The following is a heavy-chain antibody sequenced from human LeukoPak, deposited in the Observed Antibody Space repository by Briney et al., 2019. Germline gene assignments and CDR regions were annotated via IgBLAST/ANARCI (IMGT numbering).Heavy chain of an antibody. D-gene: IGHD1-26*01. CDR1: GLTFSIHW. CDR2: INQDGSDK. J-gene: IGHJ4*02. Sequence: QTGGSLRLSCAASGLTFSIHWMNWVRQAPGKGLECVANINQDGSDKYYVDSVKGRFTISRDNTKNSLYLQMNSLRAEDTAVYYCAKSPNLPRMVGPTVPGYWGPGTLVTVSS. V-gene: IGHV3-7*03. CDR3: AKSPNLPRMVGPTVPGY.